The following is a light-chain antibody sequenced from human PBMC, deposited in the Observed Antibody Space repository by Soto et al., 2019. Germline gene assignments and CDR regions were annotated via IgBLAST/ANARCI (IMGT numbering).Light chain of an antibody. J-gene: IGKJ2*01. CDR2: DAS. V-gene: IGKV3-20*01. CDR1: QSVSSSY. Sequence: EIVLTQSPATLSLSRGERATLSCRASQSVSSSYLAWYQQKPGQAHRLLIYDASSRATGIPDRFSGSGSGTDFTLTISRLEPEDFAVDYCRQYSSSLYTVGQGTKLEIK. CDR3: RQYSSSLYT.